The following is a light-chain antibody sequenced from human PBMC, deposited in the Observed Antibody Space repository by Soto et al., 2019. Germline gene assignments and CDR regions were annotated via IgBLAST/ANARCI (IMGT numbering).Light chain of an antibody. CDR2: GAS. CDR3: QQYGSSRT. V-gene: IGKV3-20*01. Sequence: EIVLTQFPGTLSLSPGERATLSCRASQSVSSSYLAWYQQKPGQAPRLLIYGASSRATGIPDRFSGSGSGTDFTLTISRLEPEDVAVYYCQQYGSSRTFGQGTKLEIK. CDR1: QSVSSSY. J-gene: IGKJ2*01.